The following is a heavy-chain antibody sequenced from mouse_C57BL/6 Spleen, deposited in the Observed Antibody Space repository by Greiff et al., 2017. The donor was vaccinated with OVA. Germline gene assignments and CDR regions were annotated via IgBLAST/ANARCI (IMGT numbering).Heavy chain of an antibody. CDR2: IYPGDGDT. CDR3: ARLGSSGSAY. CDR1: GYAFSSYW. D-gene: IGHD3-2*02. Sequence: QVQLKESGAELVKPGASVKISCKASGYAFSSYWMNWVKQRPGKGLEWIGQIYPGDGDTNYNGKFKGKATLTADKSSSTAYMQLSSLTSEDSAVYFCARLGSSGSAYWGQGTLVTVSA. V-gene: IGHV1-80*01. J-gene: IGHJ3*01.